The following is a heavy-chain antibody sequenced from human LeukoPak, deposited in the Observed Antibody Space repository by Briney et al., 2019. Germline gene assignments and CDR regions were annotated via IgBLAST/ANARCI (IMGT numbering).Heavy chain of an antibody. Sequence: ASVKVSCTASGYTFTSYAMNWVRQAPGQGLEWMGWINTNTGNPTYAQGFTGRFVFSLDTSVSTAYLQISSLKAEDTAVYYCARSGPGYYDSSGYYWYFDLWGRGTLVTVSS. CDR2: INTNTGNP. CDR3: ARSGPGYYDSSGYYWYFDL. D-gene: IGHD3-22*01. J-gene: IGHJ2*01. CDR1: GYTFTSYA. V-gene: IGHV7-4-1*02.